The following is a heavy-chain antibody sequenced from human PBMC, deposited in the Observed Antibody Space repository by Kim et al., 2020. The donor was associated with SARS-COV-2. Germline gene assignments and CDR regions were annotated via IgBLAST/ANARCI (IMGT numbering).Heavy chain of an antibody. J-gene: IGHJ2*01. V-gene: IGHV4-39*07. Sequence: SETLSLTCTVSGGSISSSSYYWGWIRQPPGKGLEWIGSIYYSGSTYYNPSLKSRVTISVDTSKNQFSLKLSSVTAADTAVYYCARDQGFVETMSYWYFDL. CDR3: ARDQGFVETMSYWYFDL. D-gene: IGHD3-3*01. CDR1: GGSISSSSYY. CDR2: IYYSGST.